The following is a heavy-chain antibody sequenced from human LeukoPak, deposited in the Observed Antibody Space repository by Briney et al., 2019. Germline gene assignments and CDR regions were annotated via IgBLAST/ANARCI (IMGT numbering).Heavy chain of an antibody. D-gene: IGHD4/OR15-4a*01. J-gene: IGHJ4*02. CDR3: ARGGASMVVTFD. CDR1: GFTFSSYN. CDR2: ISSGSSYI. Sequence: GGSLRFSCAASGFTFSSYNMNWVRQAPGKGLEWVSSISSGSSYIYYADSVKGRFTISRDNAKNSLYLQMSSLRAEDTAVYYCARGGASMVVTFDWGQGTLVTVSS. V-gene: IGHV3-21*01.